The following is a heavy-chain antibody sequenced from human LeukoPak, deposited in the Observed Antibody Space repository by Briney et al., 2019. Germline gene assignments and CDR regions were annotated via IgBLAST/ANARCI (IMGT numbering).Heavy chain of an antibody. D-gene: IGHD5-12*01. CDR3: VREGRGRSGTNAYDV. Sequence: GSLRLSFASSGFSLSRYEMHWVRQGPGKRLQWVSAIGTAGDTFYADSVKGRFTISRENAKDSLYLQMNSLSAGDTAVYYCVREGRGRSGTNAYDVWGHGTMVTVST. CDR2: IGTAGDT. V-gene: IGHV3-13*01. J-gene: IGHJ3*01. CDR1: GFSLSRYE.